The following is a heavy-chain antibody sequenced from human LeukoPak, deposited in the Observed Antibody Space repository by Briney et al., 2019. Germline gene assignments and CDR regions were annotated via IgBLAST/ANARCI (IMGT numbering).Heavy chain of an antibody. CDR1: GFTFSSHG. CDR2: ISNDGRKK. V-gene: IGHV3-30*18. D-gene: IGHD3-10*01. CDR3: AKDRAFQAAGVTDS. J-gene: IGHJ4*02. Sequence: PGRSLRPSCAASGFTFSSHGMHWVRQAPGKGLEWVAAISNDGRKKLYGDSVKGRFTISRDGSENTLYLQMNSLRAEDTAVYYCAKDRAFQAAGVTDSWGQGTLVTVSS.